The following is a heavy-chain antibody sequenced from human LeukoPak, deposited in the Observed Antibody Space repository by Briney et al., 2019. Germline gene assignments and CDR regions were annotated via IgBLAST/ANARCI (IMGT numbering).Heavy chain of an antibody. CDR3: ARGRVRQLATYYYYYYGMDV. J-gene: IGHJ6*02. V-gene: IGHV4-34*01. CDR2: INHSGST. D-gene: IGHD6-13*01. CDR1: GGSFSGYY. Sequence: SETLSLTCAVYGGSFSGYYWSWIRQPPGKGLEWIGEINHSGSTNYNPSLKSRVTISVDTSKNQFSLKLSSVTAAGTAVYYCARGRVRQLATYYYYYYGMDVWGQGTTVTVSS.